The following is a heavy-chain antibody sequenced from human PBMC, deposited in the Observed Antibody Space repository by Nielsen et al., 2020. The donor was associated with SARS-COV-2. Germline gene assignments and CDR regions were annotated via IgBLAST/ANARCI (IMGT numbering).Heavy chain of an antibody. J-gene: IGHJ6*02. D-gene: IGHD6-19*01. CDR1: GGTFSSYA. Sequence: SVKVSCKASGGTFSSYAISWVRQAPGQGLEWMGGIIPIFGTANYAQKFQGRVTITADESTSTAYMELSSLRSEDTAVYYCARVDRAVAGNYYYYYYGMDVWGQGTTVTVSS. V-gene: IGHV1-69*13. CDR2: IIPIFGTA. CDR3: ARVDRAVAGNYYYYYYGMDV.